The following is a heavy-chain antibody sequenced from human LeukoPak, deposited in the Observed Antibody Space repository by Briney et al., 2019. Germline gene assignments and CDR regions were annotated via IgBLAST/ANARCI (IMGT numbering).Heavy chain of an antibody. CDR2: ISYDGSNK. J-gene: IGHJ4*02. D-gene: IGHD5-24*01. CDR3: ARDVRDGYNSYYFDY. V-gene: IGHV3-30-3*01. Sequence: GGSLRLSCAASGFTFSSYAMHWVRQAPGKGLEWVAVISYDGSNKYYADSVKGRFTISRDNSKNTLYLQMNSLRSEDTAVYYCARDVRDGYNSYYFDYWGQGTLVTVSS. CDR1: GFTFSSYA.